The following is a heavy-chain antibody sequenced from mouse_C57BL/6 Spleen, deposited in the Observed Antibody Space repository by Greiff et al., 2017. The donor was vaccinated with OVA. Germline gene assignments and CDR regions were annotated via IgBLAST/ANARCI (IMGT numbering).Heavy chain of an antibody. Sequence: QVQLQQSGAELVRPGASVKLSCKASGYTFTDYYINWVKQRPGQGLEWIARIYPGSGNTYYNEKFKGKATLTAEKSSSTAYMQLSSLTSEDSAVYFCARGGYDEGGNYFDYWGQGTTLTVSS. CDR2: IYPGSGNT. J-gene: IGHJ2*01. D-gene: IGHD2-2*01. CDR3: ARGGYDEGGNYFDY. CDR1: GYTFTDYY. V-gene: IGHV1-76*01.